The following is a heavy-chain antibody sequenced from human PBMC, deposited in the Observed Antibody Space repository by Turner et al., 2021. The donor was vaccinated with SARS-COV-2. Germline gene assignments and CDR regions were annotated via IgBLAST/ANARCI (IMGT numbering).Heavy chain of an antibody. CDR2: FYKIGSI. CDR1: GGSISSKS. Sequence: QVQLQESGPGLVKPSETLSLTCPVPGGSISSKSWSWIRQSPGRGLEWIGYFYKIGSIDYNPTLRSGVTISLDTSKNQLSLNLISVTAADTAVYYCARHQGSASGYDHGMNVWGQGTAVIVSS. J-gene: IGHJ6*02. V-gene: IGHV4-59*08. D-gene: IGHD1-26*01. CDR3: ARHQGSASGYDHGMNV.